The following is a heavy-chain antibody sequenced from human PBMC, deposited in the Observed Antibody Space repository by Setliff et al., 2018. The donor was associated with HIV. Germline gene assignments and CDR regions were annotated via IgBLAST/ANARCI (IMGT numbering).Heavy chain of an antibody. J-gene: IGHJ6*02. CDR3: ASDGEEYVNGWYWWADYYYYGMDF. CDR2: IKQDGSEK. V-gene: IGHV3-7*01. CDR1: GFSFSSYW. Sequence: GGYLRLSCEASGFSFSSYWMSWVRQAPGKGLEWVANIKQDGSEKHYMDSVKGRFNISRDNANNPLFLQMDSLRADDTAVYYCASDGEEYVNGWYWWADYYYYGMDFWGQGTTVTVSS. D-gene: IGHD2-8*02.